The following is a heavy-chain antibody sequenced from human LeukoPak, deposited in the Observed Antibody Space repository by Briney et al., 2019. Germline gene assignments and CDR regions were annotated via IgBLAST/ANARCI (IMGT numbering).Heavy chain of an antibody. J-gene: IGHJ4*02. V-gene: IGHV3-23*01. CDR2: ISGGGGST. CDR1: GFTFTSYS. Sequence: GGSLRLSCAASGFTFTSYSMNWVRQAPGKGLEWVSAISGGGGSTYYADSVKGRFTISRDNSKNTLYLQVNSLRAEDTAIYYCAKSLVTIAGRGLGLIYWGQGTLVTVSS. D-gene: IGHD6-13*01. CDR3: AKSLVTIAGRGLGLIY.